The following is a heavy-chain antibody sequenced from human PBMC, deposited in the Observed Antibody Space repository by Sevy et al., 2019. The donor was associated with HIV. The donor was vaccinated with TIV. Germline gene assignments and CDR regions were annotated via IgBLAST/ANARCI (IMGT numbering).Heavy chain of an antibody. CDR2: IHSDDTT. CDR1: GFTFNSNY. D-gene: IGHD5-18*01. J-gene: IGHJ4*02. CDR3: ARGKSGYGYALNY. Sequence: GGSLRLSCAASGFTFNSNYMTWVRQAPGKGLEGVSVIHSDDTTYHADSVKDRFTISGDNFKNTLYLHMSRLRAEDTAVYYCARGKSGYGYALNYWGQGTLVTVSS. V-gene: IGHV3-66*01.